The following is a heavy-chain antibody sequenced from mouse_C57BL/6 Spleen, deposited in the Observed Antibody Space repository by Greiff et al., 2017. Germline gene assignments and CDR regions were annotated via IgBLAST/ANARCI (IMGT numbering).Heavy chain of an antibody. J-gene: IGHJ4*01. V-gene: IGHV1-69*01. D-gene: IGHD2-13*01. CDR1: GYTFTSYW. CDR3: ETGDTYSMDY. CDR2: IDPSSGYT. Sequence: QVQLQQPGAELVMPGASVKLSCKASGYTFTSYWMHWVKQRPGQGLEWIGEIDPSSGYTNYNQKFKGKATLTVDKSSSTAYMQLSSLTSEDSAVYYCETGDTYSMDYWGQGTSVTVSS.